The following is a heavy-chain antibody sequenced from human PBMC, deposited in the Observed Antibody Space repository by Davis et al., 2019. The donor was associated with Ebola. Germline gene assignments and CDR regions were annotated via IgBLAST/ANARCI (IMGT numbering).Heavy chain of an antibody. V-gene: IGHV3-74*01. CDR3: ARRSGYNYGYEGMDV. CDR2: ISGDGSTT. J-gene: IGHJ6*04. CDR1: GFTFSSYA. D-gene: IGHD5-18*01. Sequence: GESLKISCAASGFTFSSYAMHWVRQAPGKGLVWVSRISGDGSTTSYADSVRGRFTVSRDNAKNTLYLQMNSLRAEDTAVYYCARRSGYNYGYEGMDVWGKGTTVTVSS.